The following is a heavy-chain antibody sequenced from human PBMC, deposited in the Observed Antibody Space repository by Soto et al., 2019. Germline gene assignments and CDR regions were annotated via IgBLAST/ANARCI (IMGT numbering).Heavy chain of an antibody. CDR2: ILGGGAST. J-gene: IGHJ6*02. Sequence: GGSLRLSCAASGFTFSTYVMNWVRQAPGQGLEWVSSILGGGASTYYADSVKGRFTISRDNAKNSLYLQMNSLRDEDTAVYYCARARCISNSCYFGFRYYYGMDVWGQGTTVTVSS. CDR1: GFTFSTYV. CDR3: ARARCISNSCYFGFRYYYGMDV. D-gene: IGHD2-2*01. V-gene: IGHV3-23*01.